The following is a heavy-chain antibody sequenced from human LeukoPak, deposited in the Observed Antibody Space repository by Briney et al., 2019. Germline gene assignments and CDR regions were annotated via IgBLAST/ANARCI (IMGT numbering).Heavy chain of an antibody. CDR1: GSTFSSYA. Sequence: GGSLRLSCAASGSTFSSYAMNWVRQAPGKGLEWVSGITSSGADTHYADSVKGRFTISTDNSKSTLYLQMHSLRVEDTAVYYCAKGREPHIRTITTPFDYWAREPWSPSPQ. V-gene: IGHV3-23*01. CDR3: AKGREPHIRTITTPFDY. D-gene: IGHD5-12*01. CDR2: ITSSGADT. J-gene: IGHJ4*02.